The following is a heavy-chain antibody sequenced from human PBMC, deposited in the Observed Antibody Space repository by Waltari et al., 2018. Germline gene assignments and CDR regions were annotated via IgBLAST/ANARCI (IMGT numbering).Heavy chain of an antibody. CDR1: GYTFTGYY. D-gene: IGHD1-26*01. V-gene: IGHV1-2*06. Sequence: QVQLVQSGAEVKKPGASVKVSCKASGYTFTGYYMHWVRQAPGQGLEWMGRSNPNSGGTNYAQKFQGRVTMTRDTSISTAYMELSRLRSDDTAVYYCTRRLVGATETRVEWGQGTLVTVSS. CDR3: TRRLVGATETRVE. CDR2: SNPNSGGT. J-gene: IGHJ4*02.